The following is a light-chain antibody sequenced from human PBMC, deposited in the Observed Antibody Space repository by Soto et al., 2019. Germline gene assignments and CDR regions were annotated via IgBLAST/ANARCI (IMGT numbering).Light chain of an antibody. CDR1: QSVSSN. CDR2: VAS. CDR3: QQYNVWPLT. J-gene: IGKJ4*01. V-gene: IGKV3-15*01. Sequence: EIVMTQSPATLSVSPGERATLSCRASQSVSSNLAWYQQKPGQTPKLLIYVASTRATGIPARFSGSGSGTEFTLTICSLQSEDFAVYYWQQYNVWPLTFGGGTKVEFK.